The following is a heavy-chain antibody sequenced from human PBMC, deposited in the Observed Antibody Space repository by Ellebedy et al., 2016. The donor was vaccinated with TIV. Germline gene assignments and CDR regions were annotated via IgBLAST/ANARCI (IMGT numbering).Heavy chain of an antibody. V-gene: IGHV3-21*01. CDR3: ARDSPPYYDFWSGYYFGPAGSTYYYYYMDV. Sequence: GGSLRLSXAASGFTFSSYSMNWVRQAPGKGLEWVSSISSSSSYIYYADSVKGRFTISRDNAKNSLYLQMNSLRAEDTAVYYCARDSPPYYDFWSGYYFGPAGSTYYYYYMDVWGKGTTVTVSS. CDR1: GFTFSSYS. J-gene: IGHJ6*03. D-gene: IGHD3-3*01. CDR2: ISSSSSYI.